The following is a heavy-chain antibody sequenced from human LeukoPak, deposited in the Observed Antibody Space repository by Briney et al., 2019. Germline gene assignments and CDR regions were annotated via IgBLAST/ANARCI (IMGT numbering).Heavy chain of an antibody. J-gene: IGHJ6*02. CDR2: ISAYNGNT. CDR1: GYTFTSYG. Sequence: GASVKVSCKASGYTFTSYGISWVRQAPGQGLEWMGWISAYNGNTNYAQKLQGRVTMTTDTPTSTAYMELRSLRSDDTAVYYCARGRSSGWYDYYYYGMDVWGQGTTVTVSS. D-gene: IGHD6-19*01. CDR3: ARGRSSGWYDYYYYGMDV. V-gene: IGHV1-18*01.